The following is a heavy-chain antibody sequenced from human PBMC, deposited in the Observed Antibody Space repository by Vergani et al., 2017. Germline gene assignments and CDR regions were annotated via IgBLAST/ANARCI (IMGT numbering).Heavy chain of an antibody. D-gene: IGHD3-3*01. V-gene: IGHV1-46*01. CDR3: SRSTETILRIDY. Sequence: QVQLVQSGAEVKKPGSSVKVSCKASGGTFSSYAISWVRQAPGQGLEWMGIINPSGGSTSYAQKFQGRVTMTRDTSTSTVYMELSSLRSEDTAVYYCSRSTETILRIDYWGQGTLVTVSS. J-gene: IGHJ4*02. CDR1: GGTFSSYA. CDR2: INPSGGST.